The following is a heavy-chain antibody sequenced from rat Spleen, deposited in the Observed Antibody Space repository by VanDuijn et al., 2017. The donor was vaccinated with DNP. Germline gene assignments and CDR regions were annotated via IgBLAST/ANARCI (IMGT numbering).Heavy chain of an antibody. V-gene: IGHV2-1*01. CDR1: GFSLTSNS. CDR2: IWSAGST. D-gene: IGHD1-4*01. CDR3: ARSGYQYALDA. J-gene: IGHJ4*01. Sequence: QVQLKESGPGLVQPSQTLSLTCPVSGFSLTSNSVPWVRQPPGKGLEWIAAIWSAGSTDYNSALKSRLSISRDTSKSQVLLQMNSVQTEDTAMYFCARSGYQYALDAWGQGTSVTVSS.